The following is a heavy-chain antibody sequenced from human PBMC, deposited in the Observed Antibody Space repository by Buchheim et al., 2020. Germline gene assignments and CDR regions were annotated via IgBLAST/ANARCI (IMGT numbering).Heavy chain of an antibody. V-gene: IGHV4-59*01. Sequence: QVQLQESGPGLVKPSETLSLTCTVSGGSISSYYWSWIRQPPGKGLEWIGYIYYSGSTNYNPSLKSRVTISVDTSKNQFSLKLSSVTAADTAVYYCVRGVLVGATSYFDYWGQGTL. CDR2: IYYSGST. CDR1: GGSISSYY. J-gene: IGHJ4*02. D-gene: IGHD1-26*01. CDR3: VRGVLVGATSYFDY.